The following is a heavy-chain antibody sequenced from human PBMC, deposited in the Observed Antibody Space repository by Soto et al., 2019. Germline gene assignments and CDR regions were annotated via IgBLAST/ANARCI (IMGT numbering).Heavy chain of an antibody. D-gene: IGHD2-21*02. CDR3: AIAYCGGDCYRPYYFDY. CDR1: GGSISSYY. V-gene: IGHV4-59*01. CDR2: ICYSGST. Sequence: PSETLSLTCTVSGGSISSYYWSWIRQPPGKGLEWIGYICYSGSTNYNPSLKSRVTISVDTSKNQFSLKLSSVTAADTAVYYCAIAYCGGDCYRPYYFDYWGQGTLVTVSS. J-gene: IGHJ4*02.